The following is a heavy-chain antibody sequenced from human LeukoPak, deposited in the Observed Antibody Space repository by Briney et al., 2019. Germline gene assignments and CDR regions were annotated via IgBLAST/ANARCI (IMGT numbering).Heavy chain of an antibody. CDR1: AFTVSSNY. CDR2: IYSGGRT. Sequence: GGSLRLSCAASAFTVSSNYMTWVRQAPGKGLEWVSVIYSGGRTYYVDSVKGRFTISRDNSKNTLYLQMNSLTTEDTAVYYCAGEDPIVYWGQGILVTVSS. V-gene: IGHV3-66*02. D-gene: IGHD3-16*02. CDR3: AGEDPIVY. J-gene: IGHJ4*02.